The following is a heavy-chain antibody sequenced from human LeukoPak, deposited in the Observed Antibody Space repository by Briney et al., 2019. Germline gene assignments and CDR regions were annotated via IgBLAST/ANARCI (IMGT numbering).Heavy chain of an antibody. D-gene: IGHD6-13*01. CDR3: ARARIRSSSTDSVPNFDY. CDR2: INPNSGGT. J-gene: IGHJ4*02. V-gene: IGHV1-2*04. CDR1: GYTFTGYY. Sequence: ASVKVSCKASGYTFTGYYMHWVRQAPGQGLEWMGWINPNSGGTNYAQKFQGWVTMTRDTSVSTAYMELSRLRSDDTAVYYCARARIRSSSTDSVPNFDYWGQGTLVTVSS.